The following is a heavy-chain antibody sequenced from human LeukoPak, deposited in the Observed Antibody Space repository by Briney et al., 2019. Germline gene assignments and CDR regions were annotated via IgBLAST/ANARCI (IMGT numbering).Heavy chain of an antibody. CDR2: MNPNSGNT. Sequence: ASVNVSCKASGYTFTSYDINWVRQAPGQGLEWMGWMNPNSGNTGYAQKFQGRVTMTRNTSISTAYMELSSLRSEDTAVYYCARTGSGRKSYYYMDVWGKGTTVTISS. J-gene: IGHJ6*03. V-gene: IGHV1-8*01. CDR3: ARTGSGRKSYYYMDV. CDR1: GYTFTSYD. D-gene: IGHD3-10*01.